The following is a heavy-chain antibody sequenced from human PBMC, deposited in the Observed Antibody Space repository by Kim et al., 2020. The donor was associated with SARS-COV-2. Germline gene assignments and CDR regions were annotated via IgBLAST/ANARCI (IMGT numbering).Heavy chain of an antibody. CDR3: SRDASVNY. CDR2: GMET. Sequence: GMETYFVDSWKGRFTITRDNAGNSLYLRMNGLRAEDTAVYYCSRDASVNYWGQGTLVTVSS. V-gene: IGHV3-7*01. J-gene: IGHJ4*02.